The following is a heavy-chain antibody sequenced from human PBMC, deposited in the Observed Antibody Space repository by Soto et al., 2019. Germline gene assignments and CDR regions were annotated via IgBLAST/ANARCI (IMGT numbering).Heavy chain of an antibody. CDR2: ISYDGSNK. CDR1: GFTFSSYA. J-gene: IGHJ6*02. V-gene: IGHV3-30-3*01. Sequence: QVQLVESGGGVVQPGRSLRLSCAASGFTFSSYAMHWVRQAPGKGLEWVAVISYDGSNKYYADSVKGRFTISRDNSKNTLYLQMNSLRADDTAVYYGARDPEYYGSGSYYRPLYYYYYGMDVWGQGTTVTVSS. D-gene: IGHD3-10*01. CDR3: ARDPEYYGSGSYYRPLYYYYYGMDV.